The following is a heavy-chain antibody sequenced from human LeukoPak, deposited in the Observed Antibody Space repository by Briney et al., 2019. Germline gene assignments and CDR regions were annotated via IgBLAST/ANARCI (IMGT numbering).Heavy chain of an antibody. Sequence: GGSLRLSCAASGFTLSNYAMHWVRQVPGKGLEWVSGISWNSGDIIYADSVKGRFTISRDNAKNSLYLQMNSLRVDDTALYYCTTRSSHGAFDIWGQETMVTVSS. CDR3: TTRSSHGAFDI. J-gene: IGHJ3*02. CDR1: GFTLSNYA. V-gene: IGHV3-9*01. CDR2: ISWNSGDI.